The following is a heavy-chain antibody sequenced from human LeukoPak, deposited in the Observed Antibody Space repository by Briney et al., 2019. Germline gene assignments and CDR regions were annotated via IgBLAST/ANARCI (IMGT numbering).Heavy chain of an antibody. CDR3: VRQGTNSGYYLLDY. CDR2: VAHKGPTVYSPTLNR. CDR1: GASLSDFY. J-gene: IGHJ4*02. V-gene: IGHV4-34*01. Sequence: SETLSLTCAVYGASLSDFYWSWIRQSPGKVLQWIGEVAHKGPTVYSPTLNRKYNPSLESRVTMSVDPSKNQFSLKLTSVTVADTATYYCVRQGTNSGYYLLDYWGPGHLVTVSS. D-gene: IGHD3-3*01.